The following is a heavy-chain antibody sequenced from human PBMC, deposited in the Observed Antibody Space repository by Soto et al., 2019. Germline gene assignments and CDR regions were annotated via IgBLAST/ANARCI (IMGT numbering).Heavy chain of an antibody. CDR1: GGSISSGAYS. CDR3: ERAEASRIERWFDS. CDR2: IYYSGST. Sequence: SETLSLTCSVSGGSISSGAYSWNWIRQHPGKGLEWIGYIYYSGSTYYNPSLKSRVTISVDTPRNQFSLKLTSVNAADTAVYYCERAEASRIERWFDSWGQGTLVTVSS. V-gene: IGHV4-31*02. J-gene: IGHJ5*01. D-gene: IGHD6-6*01.